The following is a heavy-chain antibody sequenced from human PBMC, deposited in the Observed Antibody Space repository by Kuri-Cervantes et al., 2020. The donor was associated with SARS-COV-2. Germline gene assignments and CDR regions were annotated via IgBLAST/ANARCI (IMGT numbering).Heavy chain of an antibody. V-gene: IGHV3-74*03. J-gene: IGHJ5*02. CDR1: GFTFSSHW. CDR3: ARGGGYTGPNNYWFDP. Sequence: GESLKISCAASGFTFSSHWMYWVRQVPGKGLVWVSRSNSDRTFTTYADSVEGRFTISRGNAKNTLYLQMNSLRAEDTALYYCARGGGYTGPNNYWFDPWGQGTLVTVSS. CDR2: SNSDRTFT. D-gene: IGHD2-2*02.